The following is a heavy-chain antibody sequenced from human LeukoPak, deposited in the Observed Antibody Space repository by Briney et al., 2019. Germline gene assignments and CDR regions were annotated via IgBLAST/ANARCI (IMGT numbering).Heavy chain of an antibody. J-gene: IGHJ4*02. D-gene: IGHD6-19*01. CDR2: ISYDGNTA. Sequence: PGGSLGLSCAASGFTFSSFGMHWVRHAPGKGLEWVALISYDGNTAYYADSVGGRFTVSRDNSKTTVYLRMNSLSPEDTAVYHCAKDQSIAVTGTWDFWGQGTLVTVSS. V-gene: IGHV3-30*18. CDR1: GFTFSSFG. CDR3: AKDQSIAVTGTWDF.